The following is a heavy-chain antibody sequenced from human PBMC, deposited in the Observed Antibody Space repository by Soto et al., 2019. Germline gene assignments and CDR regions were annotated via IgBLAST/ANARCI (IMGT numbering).Heavy chain of an antibody. Sequence: GXSVKVSCKASGYTFTSYGTSWVRQAPGQGLKRMGWISAYNGNTNYAQKLQGRVTMTTDTSTSTAYMELRSLRSDDTAVYYCARGTTVETGSYWGQGTLVTVSS. J-gene: IGHJ4*02. CDR2: ISAYNGNT. V-gene: IGHV1-18*01. CDR1: GYTFTSYG. D-gene: IGHD4-17*01. CDR3: ARGTTVETGSY.